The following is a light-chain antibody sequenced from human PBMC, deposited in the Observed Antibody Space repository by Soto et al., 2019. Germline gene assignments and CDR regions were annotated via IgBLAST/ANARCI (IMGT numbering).Light chain of an antibody. CDR3: LVWDSRSEHYV. CDR1: NIGSKS. J-gene: IGLJ1*01. V-gene: IGLV3-21*02. CDR2: DDS. Sequence: SYALTQSPSVSFAPGQTVSITCVGYNIGSKSVHWYQQKPGQAPVLFVYDDSDRRSGIPERFSGSNSGNTATLTITRVEAGDEADYHCLVWDSRSEHYVFGTGTKVTVL.